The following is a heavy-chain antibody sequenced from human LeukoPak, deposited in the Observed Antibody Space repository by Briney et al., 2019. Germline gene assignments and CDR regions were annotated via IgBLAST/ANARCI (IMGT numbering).Heavy chain of an antibody. CDR2: INPNSGGT. CDR3: ARDGIMTTVTEPPTNWFDP. J-gene: IGHJ5*02. D-gene: IGHD4-17*01. Sequence: ASVEVSCKASGYTFTGYYMHWVRQAPGQGLEWMGWINPNSGGTNYAQKFQGRVTMTRDTSISTAYMELSRLRSDDTAVYYCARDGIMTTVTEPPTNWFDPWGQGTLVTVSS. V-gene: IGHV1-2*02. CDR1: GYTFTGYY.